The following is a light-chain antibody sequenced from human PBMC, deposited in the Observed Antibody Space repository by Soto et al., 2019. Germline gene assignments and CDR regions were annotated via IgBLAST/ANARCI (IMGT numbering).Light chain of an antibody. CDR2: AAS. CDR1: QSISSY. Sequence: AILLTQSPSTLSSSPGDRVTITCRASQSISSYLAWYQQKPGKAPKLLIYAASNMQTGIPSRFSGSGSGTDFTLTISCLESEDFAIYYCQQHYNYPYTFGEGTKVDIK. J-gene: IGKJ4*01. CDR3: QQHYNYPYT. V-gene: IGKV1-8*01.